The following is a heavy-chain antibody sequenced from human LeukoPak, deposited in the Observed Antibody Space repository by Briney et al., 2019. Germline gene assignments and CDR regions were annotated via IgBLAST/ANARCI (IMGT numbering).Heavy chain of an antibody. J-gene: IGHJ4*02. V-gene: IGHV3-30*18. Sequence: GRSLRLSCAASGFTFSSYGMHWVRQAPGKGLEWVAVISYDGSNKYYADSVKGRSTISRDNSKNTLYLQMNSLRAEDTAVYYCAKLGLFLTSGWYRELDYFDYWGQGTLVTVSS. CDR3: AKLGLFLTSGWYRELDYFDY. D-gene: IGHD6-19*01. CDR2: ISYDGSNK. CDR1: GFTFSSYG.